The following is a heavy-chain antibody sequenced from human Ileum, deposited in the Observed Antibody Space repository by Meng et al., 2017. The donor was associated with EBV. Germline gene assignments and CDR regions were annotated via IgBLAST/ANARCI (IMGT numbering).Heavy chain of an antibody. CDR3: ATDYNGGEDHLGV. V-gene: IGHV4-4*02. Sequence: QGSGHRLVNPAGVLPLSRSLILSSDSSSNWCSRVAKHPGNGLEWIGKIYHGVITYYNTYINCRVTMSVQNSKNKVYFKMTSMPAVDTVVYYCATDYNGGEDHLGVWGQGTLVTVSS. J-gene: IGHJ4*02. CDR1: LSSDSSSNW. CDR2: IYHGVIT. D-gene: IGHD3-10*01.